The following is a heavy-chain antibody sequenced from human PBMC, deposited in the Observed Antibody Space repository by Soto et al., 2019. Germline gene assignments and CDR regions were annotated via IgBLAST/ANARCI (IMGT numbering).Heavy chain of an antibody. CDR1: GGSISSYY. CDR3: ARDLGGWPDY. J-gene: IGHJ4*02. D-gene: IGHD6-19*01. CDR2: IYDSGST. V-gene: IGHV4-59*01. Sequence: PSETLSLTCTVSGGSISSYYWSWIRQPSGKGLEWIGYIYDSGSTNYNPSLKSRVTISVDTSKNQFSLKLTSVTAADTAVYYCARDLGGWPDYWGQGTLVTVSS.